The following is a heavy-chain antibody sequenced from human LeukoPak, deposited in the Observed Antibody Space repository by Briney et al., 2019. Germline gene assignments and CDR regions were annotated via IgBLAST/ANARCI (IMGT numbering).Heavy chain of an antibody. CDR2: MNPNSGNT. D-gene: IGHD4-23*01. V-gene: IGHV1-8*01. Sequence: ASVKVSCTASGYTFTSYDINWERQATGQGLEWMGWMNPNSGNTGYAQKFQGRVTMTRNTSISTAYMELSSVRSEDTAVYYCERGLSGGKYGNYWGQGTLVTVSS. CDR1: GYTFTSYD. J-gene: IGHJ4*02. CDR3: ERGLSGGKYGNY.